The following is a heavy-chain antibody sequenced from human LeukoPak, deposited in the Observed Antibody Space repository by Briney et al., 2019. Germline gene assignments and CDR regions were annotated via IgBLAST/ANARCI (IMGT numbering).Heavy chain of an antibody. D-gene: IGHD1-26*01. CDR2: INGDESST. J-gene: IGHJ4*02. V-gene: IGHV3-74*01. CDR3: ARGAKWAYYFDY. Sequence: GGSLRLSCAASGFTFNNAWMHWVRQVPGRGLEWVSRINGDESSTNYADSVKGRFTISRDNAKDTLYLHMNSLTAEDTAVYYCARGAKWAYYFDYWGQGTLVTVSS. CDR1: GFTFNNAW.